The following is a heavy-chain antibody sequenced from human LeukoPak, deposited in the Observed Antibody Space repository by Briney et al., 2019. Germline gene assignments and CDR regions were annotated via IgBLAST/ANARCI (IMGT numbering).Heavy chain of an antibody. J-gene: IGHJ4*02. CDR1: GFTFSSYA. CDR2: ISGSGGST. Sequence: PGGSLRLSCAASGFTFSSYAMSWVRQAPGKGLEWVSAISGSGGSTYYADSVKGRFTISSDKSKNTLYLQMNSLRAEDTAVYYCVRDSEVDFWGGGRYFDYWGQGTLVTVSS. CDR3: VRDSEVDFWGGGRYFDY. V-gene: IGHV3-23*01. D-gene: IGHD3-3*01.